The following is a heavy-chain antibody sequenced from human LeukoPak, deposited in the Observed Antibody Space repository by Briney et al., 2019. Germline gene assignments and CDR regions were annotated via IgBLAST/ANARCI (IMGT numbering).Heavy chain of an antibody. CDR2: IYSGGST. CDR3: ARVTTVESNWYFDL. V-gene: IGHV3-53*04. Sequence: PGGSLRLSCAASGFSVINNYMSWVRQAPGKGLEWVSVIYSGGSTYYADSVKGRFTISRHNSKNTLYLQMNSLRAEDTAVYYCARVTTVESNWYFDLWGRGTLVTVSS. J-gene: IGHJ2*01. CDR1: GFSVINNY. D-gene: IGHD4-23*01.